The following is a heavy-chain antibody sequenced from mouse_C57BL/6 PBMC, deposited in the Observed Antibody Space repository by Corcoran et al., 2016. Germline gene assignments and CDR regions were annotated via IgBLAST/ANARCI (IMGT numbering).Heavy chain of an antibody. CDR3: VKIYYAYFDV. V-gene: IGHV9-3*01. Sequence: QIQLVQSGPELKKPGETVKISCKASGYTFTTYGMSWVKQAPGKGVKWMGWINTYSGVPTYADDFKGRFAFSLETSASTAYLQINNLKNEDTATYFCVKIYYAYFDVWGTGTTVTVSS. CDR2: INTYSGVP. D-gene: IGHD2-1*01. J-gene: IGHJ1*03. CDR1: GYTFTTYG.